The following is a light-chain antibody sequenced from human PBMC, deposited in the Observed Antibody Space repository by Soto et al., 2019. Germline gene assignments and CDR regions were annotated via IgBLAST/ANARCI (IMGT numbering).Light chain of an antibody. Sequence: DIQMLQSPSSLSASVGDRVTISCRASQGISNYLAWYQQKPGKAPRLLIYAASSLQSGVSSRFTGSGSGTDFTLTISSLQPEDVATYYCQKYNWPPFTFGPGTKVDIK. J-gene: IGKJ3*01. CDR2: AAS. CDR1: QGISNY. V-gene: IGKV1-27*01. CDR3: QKYNWPPFT.